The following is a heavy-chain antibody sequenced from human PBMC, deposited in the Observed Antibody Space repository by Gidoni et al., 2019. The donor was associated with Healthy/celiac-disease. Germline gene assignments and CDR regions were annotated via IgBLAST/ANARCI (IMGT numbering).Heavy chain of an antibody. D-gene: IGHD3-10*01. V-gene: IGHV3-48*03. CDR2: ISSSGSTI. Sequence: EVQLVESGGGLVQPGGSLRLSCAASGFTFSSYERNWVRQAPGKGLEWVSYISSSGSTIYCADSVKGRFTISRDNAKNSLYLQMNSLRAEDTAVYYCARDSGNNPFDYWGQGTLVTVSS. CDR3: ARDSGNNPFDY. CDR1: GFTFSSYE. J-gene: IGHJ4*02.